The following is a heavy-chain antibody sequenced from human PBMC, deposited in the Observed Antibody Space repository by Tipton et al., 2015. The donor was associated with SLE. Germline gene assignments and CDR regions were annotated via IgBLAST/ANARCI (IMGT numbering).Heavy chain of an antibody. V-gene: IGHV3-23*01. D-gene: IGHD3-10*01. CDR1: GFTFSSYA. CDR3: AKDERGFTMVRGVISHFDY. CDR2: ISSNAGST. Sequence: SLRLSCAASGFTFSSYAINWVRQAPGKGLEWGSAISSNAGSTYYADSVKGRFTVSRDNSKNTLYLQMNSLRAEDTAVYYCAKDERGFTMVRGVISHFDYWGQGTLVTVSS. J-gene: IGHJ4*02.